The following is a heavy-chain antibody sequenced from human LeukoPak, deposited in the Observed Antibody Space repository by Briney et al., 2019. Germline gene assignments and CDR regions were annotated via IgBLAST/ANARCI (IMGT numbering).Heavy chain of an antibody. CDR2: ISGSGGST. Sequence: GGSLRLSCAASGFTFSSYGMSWVRQAPGKGLEWVSAISGSGGSTYYADSVKGRFTISRDNSKNTLYLQMNSLRAEDTAVYYCAKGEDSSGYYSFDYWGQGTLVTVSS. V-gene: IGHV3-23*01. CDR1: GFTFSSYG. D-gene: IGHD3-22*01. CDR3: AKGEDSSGYYSFDY. J-gene: IGHJ4*02.